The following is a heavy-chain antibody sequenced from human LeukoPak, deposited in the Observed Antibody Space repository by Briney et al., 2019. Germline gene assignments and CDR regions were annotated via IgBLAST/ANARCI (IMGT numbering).Heavy chain of an antibody. CDR2: IYHSGST. CDR1: GYSISSGYY. CDR3: ARHSGHLDAFDI. V-gene: IGHV4-38-2*02. Sequence: SETLSLTCTVSGYSISSGYYWGWIRQPPGKGLEWIGSIYHSGSTYYNPSLKSRVTISVDTSKNQFSLKLSSVTAADTAVYYCARHSGHLDAFDIWGQGTMVTVSS. J-gene: IGHJ3*02.